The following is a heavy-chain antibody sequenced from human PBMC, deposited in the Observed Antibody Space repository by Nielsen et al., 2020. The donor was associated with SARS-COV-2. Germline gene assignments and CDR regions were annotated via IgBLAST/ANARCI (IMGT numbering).Heavy chain of an antibody. J-gene: IGHJ6*03. Sequence: SETLSLTCTVSGGSISSSSYYWGWIRQPPGKGLEWIGSIYYSGGTYYNPSLKSRVTISVDTSKNQFSLKLSSVTAADTAVYYCAPQLRFFPMDVWGKGTTVTVSS. CDR3: APQLRFFPMDV. CDR1: GGSISSSSYY. V-gene: IGHV4-39*01. CDR2: IYYSGGT. D-gene: IGHD3-3*01.